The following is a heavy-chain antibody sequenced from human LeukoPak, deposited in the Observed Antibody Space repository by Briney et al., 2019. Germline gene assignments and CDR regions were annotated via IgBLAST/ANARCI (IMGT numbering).Heavy chain of an antibody. Sequence: PGEPLKISCKASGYSFTNYWIGWVRQMPGKGLEWMGIIYPGDSDTRYSPSFQGQVTISADKSISTAYLQWSSLKASDTAMYYCARRTMVPVGAFDIWGQGTMVTVSS. CDR3: ARRTMVPVGAFDI. CDR1: GYSFTNYW. J-gene: IGHJ3*02. V-gene: IGHV5-51*01. CDR2: IYPGDSDT. D-gene: IGHD3-10*01.